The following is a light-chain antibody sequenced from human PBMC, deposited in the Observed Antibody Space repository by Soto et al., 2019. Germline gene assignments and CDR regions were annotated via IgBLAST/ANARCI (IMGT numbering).Light chain of an antibody. Sequence: DVKMEQSPSTLSASVKDRVTMTCLARQSISSWLAWYQRNPGKAPKLLIYDASSLESGVPSRFSGSGSGTEFTLTISSLQPDDFATYYCQHYNSYSEAFGQGTKVDI. CDR1: QSISSW. CDR3: QHYNSYSEA. CDR2: DAS. V-gene: IGKV1-5*01. J-gene: IGKJ1*01.